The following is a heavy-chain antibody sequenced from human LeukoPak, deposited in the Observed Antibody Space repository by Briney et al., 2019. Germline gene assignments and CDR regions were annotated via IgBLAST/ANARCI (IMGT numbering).Heavy chain of an antibody. J-gene: IGHJ5*02. CDR1: GGTFSSYA. D-gene: IGHD6-6*01. CDR2: IIPIFGTA. Sequence: SVKVSCKASGGTFSSYAISWVRQAPGQGLEWMGGIIPIFGTANYAQKFQGRVTITTDESTSTDYMELSSLRSEDTAVYYCALEYSSFNWFDPWGQGTLVTVSS. CDR3: ALEYSSFNWFDP. V-gene: IGHV1-69*05.